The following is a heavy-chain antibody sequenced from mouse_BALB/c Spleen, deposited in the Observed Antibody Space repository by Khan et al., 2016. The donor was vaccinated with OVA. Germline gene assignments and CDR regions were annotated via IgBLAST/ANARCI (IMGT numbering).Heavy chain of an antibody. Sequence: VQLQQSGPELVKPGASVKISCKASGYSFTGYFMNWVMQSHGKSLEWIGRINPYNGDTFYNQKFKGKATLTVDKSSSTAHMELRSLASEDSAVYYCAREEYGNSYYFDYWGQGTTLPVSS. CDR3: AREEYGNSYYFDY. CDR2: INPYNGDT. V-gene: IGHV1-20*02. J-gene: IGHJ2*01. CDR1: GYSFTGYF. D-gene: IGHD2-10*02.